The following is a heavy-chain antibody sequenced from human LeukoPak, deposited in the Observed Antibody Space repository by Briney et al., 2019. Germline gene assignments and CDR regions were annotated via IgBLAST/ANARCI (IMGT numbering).Heavy chain of an antibody. V-gene: IGHV4-34*01. CDR1: GGSFSGYY. CDR3: ARVKRPYSSGWYSPAFDY. J-gene: IGHJ4*02. CDR2: INHSGST. D-gene: IGHD6-19*01. Sequence: SETLSLTCAVHGGSFSGYYWSWIRQPPGKGLEWIGEINHSGSTNYNPSLKSRVTISVDTSKNQFSLKLSSVTAADTAVYYCARVKRPYSSGWYSPAFDYWGQGTLVTVSS.